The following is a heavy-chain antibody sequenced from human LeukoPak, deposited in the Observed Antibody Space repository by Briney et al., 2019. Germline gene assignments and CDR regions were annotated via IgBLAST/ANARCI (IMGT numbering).Heavy chain of an antibody. CDR2: IYHSGST. Sequence: SETLSLTCAVSGGSISSSNWWSWVRQPPGKGLEWIGEIYHSGSTNYNPSLKSRVTISVDKSKNQFSLKLSSVTAADTAVYYCARDGLYCSSTSCYGYYYGMDVWGQGTTVTVSS. V-gene: IGHV4-4*02. CDR1: GGSISSSNW. J-gene: IGHJ6*02. CDR3: ARDGLYCSSTSCYGYYYGMDV. D-gene: IGHD2-2*01.